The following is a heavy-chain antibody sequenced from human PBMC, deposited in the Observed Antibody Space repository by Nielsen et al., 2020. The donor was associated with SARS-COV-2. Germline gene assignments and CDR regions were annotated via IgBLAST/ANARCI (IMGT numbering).Heavy chain of an antibody. J-gene: IGHJ4*02. CDR2: ISYDGSNK. D-gene: IGHD1-26*01. V-gene: IGHV3-30*18. CDR1: GFTFSSCG. CDR3: AKDGRGGFDY. Sequence: GESLKISCAASGFTFSSCGMHWVRQAPGKGLEWVAVISYDGSNKYYADSVKGRFTISRDNSKNTLYLQMNSLRAEDTAVYYCAKDGRGGFDYWGQGTLVTVSS.